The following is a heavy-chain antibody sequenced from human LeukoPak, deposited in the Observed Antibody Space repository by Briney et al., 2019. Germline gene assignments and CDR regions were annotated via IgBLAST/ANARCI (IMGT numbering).Heavy chain of an antibody. D-gene: IGHD6-19*01. CDR3: ARTYSSGWYYFDY. CDR2: IYYSGST. CDR1: GGSISSSSYY. Sequence: SETLSLTCTVSGGSISSSSYYWGWIRQPPGKGLEWIGSIYYSGSTYYNPSLKSRVTISVDTSKNQFSLKLSSVTAADTAVYYCARTYSSGWYYFDYWGQGTLVTVSS. J-gene: IGHJ4*02. V-gene: IGHV4-39*01.